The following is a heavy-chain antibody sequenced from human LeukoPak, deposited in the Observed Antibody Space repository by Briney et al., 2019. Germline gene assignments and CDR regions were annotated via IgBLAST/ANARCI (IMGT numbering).Heavy chain of an antibody. J-gene: IGHJ4*02. CDR2: ISYDGSDK. D-gene: IGHD1-1*01. Sequence: PGRSLRLSCVGSGFIFSSYGMHWVRQAPGKGLEWVALISYDGSDKYYADSVKGRFTISRDNSKNTLYLQMNSLRTEDTAVYYCAKGRNDPSGYYFDYWGQGTLLTVSS. CDR1: GFIFSSYG. CDR3: AKGRNDPSGYYFDY. V-gene: IGHV3-30*18.